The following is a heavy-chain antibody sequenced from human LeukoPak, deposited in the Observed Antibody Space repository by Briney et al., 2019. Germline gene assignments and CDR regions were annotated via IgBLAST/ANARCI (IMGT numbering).Heavy chain of an antibody. CDR2: INPNSGGT. Sequence: ASVKVSCKASGYTFTGYYMHWVRQAPGQGLEWMGWINPNSGGTNYAQKFQGRVTMTRDTSISTAYMELSRLRSDDTAVYYCARDPDYYGSGSYYRDFDYWGQGTLVTVSS. V-gene: IGHV1-2*02. CDR1: GYTFTGYY. J-gene: IGHJ4*02. CDR3: ARDPDYYGSGSYYRDFDY. D-gene: IGHD3-10*01.